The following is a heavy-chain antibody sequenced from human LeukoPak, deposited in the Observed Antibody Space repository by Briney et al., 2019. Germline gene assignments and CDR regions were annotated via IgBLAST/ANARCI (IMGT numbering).Heavy chain of an antibody. D-gene: IGHD3-3*01. V-gene: IGHV3-21*01. CDR2: ISSSSSYI. J-gene: IGHJ4*02. Sequence: GGSLRLSCAASGFTFSSYSMNWVRQAPGKGLEWVSSISSSSSYIYYADSVKGRFTISRDNAKNSLYLQMNSLRAEDTAVYYCARVPSVWSGTPFYLRARAYYFDYWGQGTLVTVSS. CDR3: ARVPSVWSGTPFYLRARAYYFDY. CDR1: GFTFSSYS.